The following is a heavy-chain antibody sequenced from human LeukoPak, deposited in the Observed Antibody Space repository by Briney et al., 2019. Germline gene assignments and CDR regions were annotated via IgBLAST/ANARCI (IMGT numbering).Heavy chain of an antibody. CDR1: GFTFSSYG. Sequence: GRSLRLSCAASGFTFSSYGMHWVRQAPGKGLEWVAIISYDGNNKYYAVSVKGRFTISRDNSKNTLYLQMNSLRAEDTAVYYCAKVYGDYQYYFDYWGQGTLVTVSS. V-gene: IGHV3-30*18. J-gene: IGHJ4*02. CDR3: AKVYGDYQYYFDY. D-gene: IGHD4-17*01. CDR2: ISYDGNNK.